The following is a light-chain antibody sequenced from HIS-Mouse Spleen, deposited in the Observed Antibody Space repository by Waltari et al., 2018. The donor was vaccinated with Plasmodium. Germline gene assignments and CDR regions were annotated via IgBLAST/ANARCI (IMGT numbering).Light chain of an antibody. CDR2: EDS. CDR3: YSTDSSGNHRV. J-gene: IGLJ3*02. Sequence: SYELTQPPSVSVSQGQTARTPCSGDAFPKKYAYWYQQKSGQAPVLVIYEDSKRPSGIPERFSGSSSGTMATLTISGAQVEDEADYYCYSTDSSGNHRVFGGGTKLTVL. CDR1: AFPKKY. V-gene: IGLV3-10*01.